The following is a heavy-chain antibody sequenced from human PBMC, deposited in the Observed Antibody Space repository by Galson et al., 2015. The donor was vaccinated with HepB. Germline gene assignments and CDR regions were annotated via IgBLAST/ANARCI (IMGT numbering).Heavy chain of an antibody. D-gene: IGHD6-13*01. CDR2: IIPADSDT. CDR1: GYSFTDYW. CDR3: ARLRAAAGTYWYFDL. V-gene: IGHV5-51*03. Sequence: QSGAEVKKPGESLKISCKASGYSFTDYWIGWVRRLPGRGLEWMGIIIPADSDTRYSPSFQGQVTISADKSITSAYLQWSSLKASDTAIYYCARLRAAAGTYWYFDLWGRGTLVTVSS. J-gene: IGHJ2*01.